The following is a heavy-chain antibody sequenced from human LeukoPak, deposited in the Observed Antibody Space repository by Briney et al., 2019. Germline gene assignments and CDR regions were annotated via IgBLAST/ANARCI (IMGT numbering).Heavy chain of an antibody. D-gene: IGHD6-19*01. CDR1: GDSVSSKNGA. V-gene: IGHV6-1*01. CDR3: ARDFGTTGWRTFDY. J-gene: IGHJ4*02. Sequence: PSQTLSLTCVVSGDSVSSKNGAWNWIRQSPSRGLEWLGRTYYRSKWYNDYAESMEGRMTISQDTSKNQYSLHLNSVTPDDTAVYYCARDFGTTGWRTFDYWGQGTLVTVSS. CDR2: TYYRSKWYN.